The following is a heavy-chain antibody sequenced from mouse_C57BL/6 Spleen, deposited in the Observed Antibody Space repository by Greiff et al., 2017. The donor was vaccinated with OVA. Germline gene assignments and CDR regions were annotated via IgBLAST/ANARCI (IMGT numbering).Heavy chain of an antibody. CDR3: TRSGYDGYYPFAY. J-gene: IGHJ3*01. CDR1: GYTFTSYW. CDR2: IYPGNSDT. D-gene: IGHD2-3*01. Sequence: VQLQQSGTVLARPGASVKMSCKTSGYTFTSYWMHWVKQRPGQGLEWIGAIYPGNSDTSYNQKLKGKAKLTAVTSASTAYMELSSLTNEDSAVYYCTRSGYDGYYPFAYWGQGTLVTVSA. V-gene: IGHV1-5*01.